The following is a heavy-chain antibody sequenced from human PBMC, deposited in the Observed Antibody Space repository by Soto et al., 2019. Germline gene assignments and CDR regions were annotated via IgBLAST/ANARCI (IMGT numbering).Heavy chain of an antibody. J-gene: IGHJ3*02. CDR1: GFTFSSYA. CDR2: ISSSTTYI. Sequence: PGGSLRLSCAASGFTFSSYAMSWVRQAPGKGLEWVSSISSSTTYIYYADSVKGRFTISRDNAKNSLYLQVNSLRAEDTAVYYCARDFDSSGYYGPVGAFDIWGQGTMVTVSS. D-gene: IGHD3-22*01. CDR3: ARDFDSSGYYGPVGAFDI. V-gene: IGHV3-21*03.